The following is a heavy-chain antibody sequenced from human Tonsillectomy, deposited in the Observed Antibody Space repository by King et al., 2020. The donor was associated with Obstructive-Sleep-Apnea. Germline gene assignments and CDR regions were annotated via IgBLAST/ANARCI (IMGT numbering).Heavy chain of an antibody. D-gene: IGHD4-17*01. J-gene: IGHJ4*02. CDR3: ARMERTTATTWGYFDY. CDR2: IDWDDDE. Sequence: TLKESGPALVNPTQTLTLTCTFSGFSFTTSGMCVTWIRQPPGKALEWLALIDWDDDEYYSTSLKTRLTISKDTSKNQVVLRMTNMGPVDTATYFCARMERTTATTWGYFDYWGQGSVVTVSS. V-gene: IGHV2-70*01. CDR1: GFSFTTSGMC.